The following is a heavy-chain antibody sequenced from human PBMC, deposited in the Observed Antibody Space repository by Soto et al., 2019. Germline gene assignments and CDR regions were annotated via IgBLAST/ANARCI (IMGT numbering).Heavy chain of an antibody. V-gene: IGHV1-24*01. Sequence: EQGEPVYPQKFQGRVSMTEDPSTDTAYMELTSLRFEDTAVYFCAADRKIVGTIGAFDFWGQGTLVTVSS. D-gene: IGHD1-26*01. CDR3: AADRKIVGTIGAFDF. J-gene: IGHJ4*02. CDR2: EQGEP.